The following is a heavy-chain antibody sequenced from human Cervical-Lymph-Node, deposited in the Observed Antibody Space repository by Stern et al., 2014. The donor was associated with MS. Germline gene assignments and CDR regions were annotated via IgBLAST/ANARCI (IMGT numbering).Heavy chain of an antibody. J-gene: IGHJ4*02. V-gene: IGHV1-69*01. CDR1: GSTFSSYA. Sequence: QVQLLQPGAEVKKPGSSVKVSCKASGSTFSSYAISWVRQAPGQGLEWMGGIIPIFGTANYAQKIQGRVTITADESTSTAYMELSSLRSEDTAVYYCVFAAAVHPTSDYWGQGTLVTVSS. D-gene: IGHD6-13*01. CDR3: VFAAAVHPTSDY. CDR2: IIPIFGTA.